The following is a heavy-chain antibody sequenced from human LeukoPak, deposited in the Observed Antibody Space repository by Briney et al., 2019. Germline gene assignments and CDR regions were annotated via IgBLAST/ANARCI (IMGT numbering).Heavy chain of an antibody. CDR1: GGSISSYY. Sequence: SETLSLTCTVSGGSISSYYWSWIRQPAGKGLEWIGRIYTSGSTNYNPSLKSRVTMSVDTSKNQFSLKLSSVTAADTAVYYCARRGYCSGGSCNTHFDYWGQGTLVTVSS. J-gene: IGHJ4*02. CDR2: IYTSGST. CDR3: ARRGYCSGGSCNTHFDY. V-gene: IGHV4-4*07. D-gene: IGHD2-15*01.